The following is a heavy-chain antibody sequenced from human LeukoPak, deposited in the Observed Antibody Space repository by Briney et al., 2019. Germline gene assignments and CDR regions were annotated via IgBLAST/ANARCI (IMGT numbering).Heavy chain of an antibody. CDR1: GGPISSGDYY. J-gene: IGHJ5*02. Sequence: PSETLSLTCTVSGGPISSGDYYWSWIRQPPGKGLEWIGYIYYSGSTYYNPSLKSRVTISVDTSKNQFSLKLSSVTAADTAVYYCARVPTSGWFDPWGQGTLVTVSS. CDR3: ARVPTSGWFDP. CDR2: IYYSGST. V-gene: IGHV4-30-4*01.